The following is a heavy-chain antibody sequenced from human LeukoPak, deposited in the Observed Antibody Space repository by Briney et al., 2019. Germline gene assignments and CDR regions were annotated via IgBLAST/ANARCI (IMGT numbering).Heavy chain of an antibody. CDR1: GFTFTTYS. CDR3: ARGHTAVTRHFDF. J-gene: IGHJ4*02. V-gene: IGHV3-21*01. D-gene: IGHD4-17*01. CDR2: ISSGSSAI. Sequence: GGSLRLSCEASGFTFTTYSMTWVRQAPGKGLEWVSIISSGSSAIFSADALKGRFTISRDDAKNLLYLDMNSLRAGDTAVYYCARGHTAVTRHFDFWGQGTLVTVSS.